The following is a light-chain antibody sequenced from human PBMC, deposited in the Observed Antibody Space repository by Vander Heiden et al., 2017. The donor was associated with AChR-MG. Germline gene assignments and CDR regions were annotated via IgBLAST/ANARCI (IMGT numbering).Light chain of an antibody. CDR2: DVT. V-gene: IGLV2-11*01. Sequence: QSALTQPRSVSGSPGQSVTISCTGTSSDVGGYRYVSWYQQHPGKAPKLMIYDVTKRPSGVPDRFSGSKSGNTASLTISGLQAEDEADYYCCSYAGSHTFVVFGGGTKLTVL. J-gene: IGLJ2*01. CDR1: SSDVGGYRY. CDR3: CSYAGSHTFVV.